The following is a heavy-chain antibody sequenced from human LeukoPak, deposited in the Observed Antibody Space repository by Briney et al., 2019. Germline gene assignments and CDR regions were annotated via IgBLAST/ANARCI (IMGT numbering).Heavy chain of an antibody. CDR2: IYYSGST. V-gene: IGHV4-59*12. CDR3: ARRIVVVPATREYFDY. CDR1: GGSISSYY. J-gene: IGHJ4*02. D-gene: IGHD2-2*01. Sequence: SETLSLTCTVSGGSISSYYWSWIRQPPGKGLEWIGYIYYSGSTNYNPSLKSRVTISVDTSKNQFSLKLSSVTAADTAVYYCARRIVVVPATREYFDYWGQGTLVTVSS.